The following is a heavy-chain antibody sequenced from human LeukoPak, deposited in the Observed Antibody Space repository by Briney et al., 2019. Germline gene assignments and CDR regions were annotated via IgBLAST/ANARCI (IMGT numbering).Heavy chain of an antibody. Sequence: GASVTVSCKASGGTSITHIINWVRQALGQGLEWMGRIIPMLGIPNYAQNFQGRVTFTADRSTNTAYMALSSLRSEDTAVYYCARHSSRESFYDFDSWGQGALIIVSS. CDR3: ARHSSRESFYDFDS. V-gene: IGHV1-69*02. CDR1: GGTSITHI. J-gene: IGHJ4*02. CDR2: IIPMLGIP. D-gene: IGHD3-16*01.